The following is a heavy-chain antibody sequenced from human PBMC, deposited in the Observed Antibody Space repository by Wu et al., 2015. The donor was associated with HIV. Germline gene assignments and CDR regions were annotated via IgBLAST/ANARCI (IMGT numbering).Heavy chain of an antibody. CDR3: ARAYCSGGGCYSDAFDL. V-gene: IGHV1-2*02. Sequence: QVQLVQSGAEVKKPGASVNVSCKASGYTFTGYFLHWVRQAPGQGPEWMGWVNPNSGDANYAQRFQGRVTMTRDTSLSTAYLELRRLRSDDTALYYCARAYCSGGGCYSDAFDLWGQGTMVTVSS. J-gene: IGHJ3*01. CDR2: VNPNSGDA. D-gene: IGHD2-15*01. CDR1: GYTFTGYF.